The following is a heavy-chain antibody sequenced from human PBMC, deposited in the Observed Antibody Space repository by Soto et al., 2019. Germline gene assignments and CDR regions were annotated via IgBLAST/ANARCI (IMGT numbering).Heavy chain of an antibody. V-gene: IGHV3-74*03. J-gene: IGHJ1*01. CDR3: ARGYYGSEGTEYFQL. Sequence: EVQLVESGGDLVHPGGSLILYCTASGFPFSSYWMHWVRQVPGKGLVWISRSNSDASSTTYADSVKGRFTISRDNAENTLFLQMNSLRVDDTAVYYCARGYYGSEGTEYFQLWGRGTLVTVSS. D-gene: IGHD3-10*01. CDR1: GFPFSSYW. CDR2: SNSDASST.